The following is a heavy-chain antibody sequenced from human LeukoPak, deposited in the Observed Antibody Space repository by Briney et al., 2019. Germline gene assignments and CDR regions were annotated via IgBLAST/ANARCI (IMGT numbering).Heavy chain of an antibody. D-gene: IGHD1-7*01. V-gene: IGHV4-59*01. CDR1: GGPISTYY. Sequence: SETLSLTCTVSGGPISTYYWSWIRQPPGKGLEWIGYIYYSGSTNYNPSLKSRVTISVDTSKDQFSLKLTSVTAPDTAVHFFAKDCKLELQHAFDIWGQGTMVTVSS. CDR2: IYYSGST. CDR3: AKDCKLELQHAFDI. J-gene: IGHJ3*02.